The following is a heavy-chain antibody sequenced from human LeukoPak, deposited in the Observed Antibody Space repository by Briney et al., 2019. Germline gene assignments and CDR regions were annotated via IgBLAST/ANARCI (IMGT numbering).Heavy chain of an antibody. Sequence: ASVKVSCKASGYTFTSYDINWVRQATGQGLEWMGWMNPNSGNTGYAQKFQGRVTMTRDTSTSTVYMELSSLRSEDTAVYYCARDRYDILTGYYNSFDPWGQGTLVTVSS. CDR1: GYTFTSYD. J-gene: IGHJ5*02. CDR3: ARDRYDILTGYYNSFDP. V-gene: IGHV1-8*02. CDR2: MNPNSGNT. D-gene: IGHD3-9*01.